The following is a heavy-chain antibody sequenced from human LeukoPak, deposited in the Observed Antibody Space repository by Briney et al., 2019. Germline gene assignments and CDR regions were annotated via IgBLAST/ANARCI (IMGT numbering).Heavy chain of an antibody. D-gene: IGHD3-10*01. CDR3: ARDRFTMVRGVIGVFDY. J-gene: IGHJ4*02. CDR2: INPNSGGT. CDR1: GYTFTAYY. Sequence: ASVKVSCKASGYTFTAYYMHWVRQAPGQGLEWMGRINPNSGGTNYAQKFQGRVTMTRDTSISTAYMELSRLRSDDTAVYYCARDRFTMVRGVIGVFDYWGRGTLVTVSS. V-gene: IGHV1-2*06.